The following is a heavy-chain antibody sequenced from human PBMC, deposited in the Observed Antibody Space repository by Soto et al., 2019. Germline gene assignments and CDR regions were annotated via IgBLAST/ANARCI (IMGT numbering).Heavy chain of an antibody. CDR3: ARDRVKGCSGGSCYSVYDAFDI. D-gene: IGHD2-15*01. CDR1: GFTVSSNY. V-gene: IGHV3-66*01. Sequence: PGGSLRLSCAASGFTVSSNYMSWVRQAPGKGLEWVSVIYSGGSTYYADSVKGRFTISRDNSKNTLYLQMNSLRAEDTAVYYCARDRVKGCSGGSCYSVYDAFDIWGQGTMVTVSS. CDR2: IYSGGST. J-gene: IGHJ3*02.